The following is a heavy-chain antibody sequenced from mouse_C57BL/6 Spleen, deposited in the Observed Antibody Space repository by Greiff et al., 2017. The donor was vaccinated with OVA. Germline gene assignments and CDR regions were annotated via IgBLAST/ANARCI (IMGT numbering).Heavy chain of an antibody. CDR3: ARETGFYAMDY. CDR1: GFTFSDYG. D-gene: IGHD2-2*01. CDR2: ISSGSSTI. Sequence: EVQVVESGGGLVKPGGSLKLSCAASGFTFSDYGMHWVRQAPEKGLEWVAYISSGSSTIYYADTVKGRFTISRDNAKNTLFLQMTSLRSEDTAMYYCARETGFYAMDYWGQGTSVTVSS. V-gene: IGHV5-17*01. J-gene: IGHJ4*01.